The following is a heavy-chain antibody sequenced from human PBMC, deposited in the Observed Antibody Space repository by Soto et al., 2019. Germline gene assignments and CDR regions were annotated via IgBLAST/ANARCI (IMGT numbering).Heavy chain of an antibody. CDR1: GFTFSSYA. CDR3: ARDRIAAAGTDDY. Sequence: GGSLRLSCAASGFTFSSYAMHWVRQAPGKGLEWVAVISYDGSNKYYADSVKGRFTISRDNAKNTLYLQMKSLIAGDTAVYYCARDRIAAAGTDDYWRQGLLVT. V-gene: IGHV3-30-3*01. D-gene: IGHD6-13*01. CDR2: ISYDGSNK. J-gene: IGHJ4*02.